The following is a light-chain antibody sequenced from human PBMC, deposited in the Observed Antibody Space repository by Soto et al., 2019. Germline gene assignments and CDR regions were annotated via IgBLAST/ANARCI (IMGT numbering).Light chain of an antibody. CDR1: QSVSSY. J-gene: IGKJ4*01. Sequence: EIVLTQSPATLSLSPGEGATLSCRASQSVSSYLAWYQQKPGQAPRLLIYDASNRATGIPARFSGSGSGTDFTLTISSLEPEDFAVYYCQQRTNWPRTFGGGTKVEIK. CDR3: QQRTNWPRT. V-gene: IGKV3-11*01. CDR2: DAS.